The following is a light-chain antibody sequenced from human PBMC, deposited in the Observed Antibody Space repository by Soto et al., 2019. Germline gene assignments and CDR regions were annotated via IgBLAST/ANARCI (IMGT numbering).Light chain of an antibody. CDR1: QNIERW. CDR3: QQFKSGTWT. V-gene: IGKV1-5*01. J-gene: IGKJ1*01. Sequence: DIQMTQSPSTLSASVGDRVTITCRASQNIERWLAWYQKKPGKAPKLLLYDVSSLESGVPSRFSGSGSGTEFILTITGPQPDDFATYFCQQFKSGTWTFGQGTKVEVK. CDR2: DVS.